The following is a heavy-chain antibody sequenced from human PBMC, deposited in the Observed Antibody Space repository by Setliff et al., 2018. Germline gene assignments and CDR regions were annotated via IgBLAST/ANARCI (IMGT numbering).Heavy chain of an antibody. CDR3: ARPRSNYNRGAFSI. D-gene: IGHD3-10*01. Sequence: GASVKVSCKASGYSLIDYYIHWVRQAPGQGPEWMGRVNPKNGGILYSQKFEGRVSMTGDRTISTVYMDLRSLTFDDTAVYYCARPRSNYNRGAFSIWGQGTMVTVSS. CDR2: VNPKNGGI. V-gene: IGHV1-2*06. J-gene: IGHJ3*02. CDR1: GYSLIDYY.